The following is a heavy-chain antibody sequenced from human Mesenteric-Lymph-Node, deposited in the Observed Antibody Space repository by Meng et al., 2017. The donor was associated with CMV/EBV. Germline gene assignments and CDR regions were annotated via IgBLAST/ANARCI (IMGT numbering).Heavy chain of an antibody. J-gene: IGHJ6*02. CDR2: ISTYNGNT. V-gene: IGHV1-18*01. CDR1: GYTFTTYG. Sequence: ASVKVSCKASGYTFTTYGISWVRQAPGQGPEWMGWISTYNGNTNYAQKVQGRVTMTTDTSTSTAYMELRSLRSDDTAVYYCAREDIVVVPTAPRGYYYYGMDVWGQGTTVTVSS. CDR3: AREDIVVVPTAPRGYYYYGMDV. D-gene: IGHD2-2*01.